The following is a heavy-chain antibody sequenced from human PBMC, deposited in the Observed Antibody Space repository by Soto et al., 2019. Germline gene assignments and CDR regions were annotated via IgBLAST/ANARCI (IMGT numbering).Heavy chain of an antibody. V-gene: IGHV4-4*02. Sequence: QVQLQESGPGLVKPSGTLSLTCAVSGGSISSSNWWSWVRQPPGKGLELMGAIYHSGSTNYNPSLQRRVTRSVDKSRNHFSLKLSSVTAADTALYFCARDHGSIMSTFGGVIGAFDIWGQGTMVTVSS. J-gene: IGHJ3*02. CDR1: GGSISSSNW. CDR3: ARDHGSIMSTFGGVIGAFDI. D-gene: IGHD3-16*02. CDR2: IYHSGST.